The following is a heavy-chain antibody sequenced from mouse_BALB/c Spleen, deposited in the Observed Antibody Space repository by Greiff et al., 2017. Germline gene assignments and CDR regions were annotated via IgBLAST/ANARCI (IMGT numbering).Heavy chain of an antibody. Sequence: VQLQQSGPGLVQPSQSLSITCTVSGFSLTSYGVHWVRQSPGKGLEWLGVIWSGGSTDYNAAFISRLSISKDNSKSQVFFKMNSLQANDTAIYYCASFYYYGSSDTFAYWGQGTLVTVSA. CDR3: ASFYYYGSSDTFAY. V-gene: IGHV2-2*02. J-gene: IGHJ3*01. CDR1: GFSLTSYG. D-gene: IGHD1-1*01. CDR2: IWSGGST.